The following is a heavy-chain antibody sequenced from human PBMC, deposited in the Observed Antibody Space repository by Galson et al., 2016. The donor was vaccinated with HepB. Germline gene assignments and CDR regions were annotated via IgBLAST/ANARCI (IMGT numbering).Heavy chain of an antibody. V-gene: IGHV7-4-1*02. D-gene: IGHD3-22*01. CDR2: INTNTGNP. CDR3: ARVVVADALSLDP. CDR1: GYIFTTYA. Sequence: SVKVSCKASGYIFTTYAMNWVRQAPGQGLEWMGWINTNTGNPTYAQGFTGRFVFSLDTSVSTAYLHISSLKTEDTAVYYCARVVVADALSLDPWGQGTLVTVSA. J-gene: IGHJ5*02.